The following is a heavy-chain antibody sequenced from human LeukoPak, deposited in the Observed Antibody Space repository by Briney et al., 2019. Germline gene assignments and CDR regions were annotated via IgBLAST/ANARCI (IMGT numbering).Heavy chain of an antibody. V-gene: IGHV3-30*18. Sequence: GGSLRLSCAASGFTFSTYCMHWVRQAPGKGLEWVAVISYDGSNKYYADSVKGRFTISRDNSKNTLYLQMNSLRAEDTAVYYCAKGRGQQLVPSDYWGQGTLVTVSS. CDR2: ISYDGSNK. CDR1: GFTFSTYC. CDR3: AKGRGQQLVPSDY. J-gene: IGHJ4*02. D-gene: IGHD6-13*01.